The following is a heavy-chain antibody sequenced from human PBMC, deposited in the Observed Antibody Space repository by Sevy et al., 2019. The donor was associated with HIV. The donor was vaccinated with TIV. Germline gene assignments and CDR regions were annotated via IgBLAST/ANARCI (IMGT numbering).Heavy chain of an antibody. CDR2: ISDDGSKI. CDR1: GFTLSSYI. V-gene: IGHV3-30-3*01. Sequence: GWSLRLSCAASGFTLSSYILHWVRQAPGKGLEWVAGISDDGSKIYYADSVKGRFTISRDNSKNTLYLQMNSLRAEDTAMYYCARGFYCGGDCYGGHDYWGQGTLVTVSS. CDR3: ARGFYCGGDCYGGHDY. J-gene: IGHJ4*02. D-gene: IGHD2-21*02.